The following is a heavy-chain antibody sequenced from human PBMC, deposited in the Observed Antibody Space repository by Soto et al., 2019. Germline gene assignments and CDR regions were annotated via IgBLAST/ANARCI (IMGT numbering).Heavy chain of an antibody. J-gene: IGHJ4*02. CDR3: AKSTFSGFGVVPPFDS. CDR1: GSTFRTYD. V-gene: IGHV3-23*01. Sequence: PGGSLRLSCAASGSTFRTYDMSWVRQAPGRGPEWVSGIGGSGINTYYADSVKGRFTISRDNTGDTLYMQMNSLRAEDTAIYYCAKSTFSGFGVVPPFDSWGQGTLVTVSS. D-gene: IGHD2-21*01. CDR2: IGGSGINT.